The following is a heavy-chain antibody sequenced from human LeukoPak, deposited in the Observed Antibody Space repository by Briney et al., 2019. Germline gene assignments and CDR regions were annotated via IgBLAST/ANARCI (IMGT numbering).Heavy chain of an antibody. CDR1: GGTFSSYA. J-gene: IGHJ3*02. Sequence: ASVKVSCKASGGTFSSYAISWVRQAPGQGLEWMGGIIPIFGTANYAQKFQGRVTITTDESTSTAYMELSSLRSEDTAVYYCAGDRCSSTSCYTDDAFDTWGQGTMVTVSS. V-gene: IGHV1-69*05. D-gene: IGHD2-2*02. CDR3: AGDRCSSTSCYTDDAFDT. CDR2: IIPIFGTA.